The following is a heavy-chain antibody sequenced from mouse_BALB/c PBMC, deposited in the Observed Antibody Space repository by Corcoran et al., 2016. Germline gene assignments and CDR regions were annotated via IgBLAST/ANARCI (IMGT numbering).Heavy chain of an antibody. CDR1: GFNIKDTY. V-gene: IGHV14-3*02. Sequence: EVQLQQSGAELVKPGASVKLSCTASGFNIKDTYMHWVKQRPEQGLEWIGRIDPANGNTKYDPKFQGKATITAETSTNTAYLQLSSLTSEDTSVDYCSRSGGSSFLDVGGAGATVTVSS. CDR2: IDPANGNT. J-gene: IGHJ1*01. D-gene: IGHD1-1*01. CDR3: SRSGGSSFLDV.